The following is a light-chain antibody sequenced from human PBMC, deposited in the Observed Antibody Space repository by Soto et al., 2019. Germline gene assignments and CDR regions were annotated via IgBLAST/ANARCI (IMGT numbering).Light chain of an antibody. Sequence: DIQMTQSPSSLSASVGDRVTITCRASQSISSYLNWYQQKPGKAPELLIYAASNLQSGVPSRFTGSGSGTDFTLTISSLQPGDSATYYCQQSYSTPPTFGGGTKVEIK. CDR1: QSISSY. CDR3: QQSYSTPPT. V-gene: IGKV1-39*01. CDR2: AAS. J-gene: IGKJ4*01.